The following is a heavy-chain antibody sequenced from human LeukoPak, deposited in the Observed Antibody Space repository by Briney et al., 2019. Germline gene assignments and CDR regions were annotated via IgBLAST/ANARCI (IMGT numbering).Heavy chain of an antibody. CDR3: ARDLQIVVGAAARGRGPFDP. J-gene: IGHJ5*02. V-gene: IGHV3-74*01. CDR2: IKYDASST. Sequence: GGSLRLSCADSGFTFSSHWMHWLRPPPGKGLVWVSRIKYDASSTSYAHSVKGRFTISRDNAKNTLYLEMSSLRAEDTAVYYCARDLQIVVGAAARGRGPFDPWGQGTLVTVSS. CDR1: GFTFSSHW. D-gene: IGHD2-2*01.